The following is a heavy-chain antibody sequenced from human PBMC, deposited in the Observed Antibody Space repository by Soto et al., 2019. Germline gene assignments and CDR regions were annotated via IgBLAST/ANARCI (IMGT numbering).Heavy chain of an antibody. CDR2: ISASGFTT. Sequence: GGSLRLSCAASGFTFSTYAMTWVRQAPGKGLEWVSGISASGFTTYYADSVKGRFTISRDNSKNTLDLQMHSLRVEDTAVYHCAKAPSENLAAAGYRSWGQGTLVTVSS. D-gene: IGHD6-13*01. CDR3: AKAPSENLAAAGYRS. J-gene: IGHJ5*02. CDR1: GFTFSTYA. V-gene: IGHV3-23*01.